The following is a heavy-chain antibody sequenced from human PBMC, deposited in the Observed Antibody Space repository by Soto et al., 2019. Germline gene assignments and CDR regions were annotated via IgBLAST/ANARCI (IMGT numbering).Heavy chain of an antibody. J-gene: IGHJ4*02. CDR2: ISSSGSTI. D-gene: IGHD6-6*01. CDR1: GFTFSDYY. CDR3: ARDHSSSSAFDY. V-gene: IGHV3-11*01. Sequence: GGSLRLSCAASGFTFSDYYMSWIRQAPGKGLEWVSYISSSGSTIYYADSVKGRFTISRDNAKNPLYLQMNSLRAEDTAVYYCARDHSSSSAFDYWGQGTLVTVSS.